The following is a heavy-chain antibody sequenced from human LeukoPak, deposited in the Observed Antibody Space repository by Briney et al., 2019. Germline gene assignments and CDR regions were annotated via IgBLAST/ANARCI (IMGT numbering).Heavy chain of an antibody. D-gene: IGHD4-23*01. Sequence: GASVKFSCKASGLTSSSYAISWVRQAPGQGHDWMGGTIPIFVTANYAQKFQGRVTITADESTSTAYMELSSLRSEDTAVYYCARATTVVSYYYYYMDVWGKGTTVTISS. CDR2: TIPIFVTA. CDR3: ARATTVVSYYYYYMDV. J-gene: IGHJ6*03. V-gene: IGHV1-69*13. CDR1: GLTSSSYA.